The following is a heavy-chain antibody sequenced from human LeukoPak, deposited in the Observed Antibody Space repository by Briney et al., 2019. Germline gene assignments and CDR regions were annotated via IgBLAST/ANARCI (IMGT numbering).Heavy chain of an antibody. D-gene: IGHD2-2*01. J-gene: IGHJ4*02. V-gene: IGHV1-8*03. CDR1: GYTFTSYD. Sequence: EASVKVSCKASGYTFTSYDINWVRQATGQGLEWMGWMNPNSGNTGYAQKFQGRVTITRNTSISTAYMELSSLRSEDTAVYYCARAYCSDTSCYRYFDYWGQGTLVTVSS. CDR3: ARAYCSDTSCYRYFDY. CDR2: MNPNSGNT.